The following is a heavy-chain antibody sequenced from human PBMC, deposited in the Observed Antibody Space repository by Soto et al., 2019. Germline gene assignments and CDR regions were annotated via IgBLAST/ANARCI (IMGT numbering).Heavy chain of an antibody. J-gene: IGHJ4*02. CDR1: GGTFSSYA. CDR3: ARSIVVVTALDY. D-gene: IGHD2-21*02. Sequence: GASVKVSCKASGGTFSSYAISWVRQAPGQGLEWMGGIIPIFGKANYSQKFQGRVTITGDASASTAYMELSSLRSEDTAVYYCARSIVVVTALDYWGQGTLVTVSS. V-gene: IGHV1-69*13. CDR2: IIPIFGKA.